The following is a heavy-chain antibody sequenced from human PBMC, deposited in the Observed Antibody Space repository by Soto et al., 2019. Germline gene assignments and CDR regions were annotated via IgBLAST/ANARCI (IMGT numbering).Heavy chain of an antibody. CDR2: IYSTGAA. V-gene: IGHV4-59*11. J-gene: IGHJ6*02. CDR3: AKWGDGMDV. CDR1: GAHFTAHY. D-gene: IGHD3-16*01. Sequence: PSETLSLTCTVSGAHFTAHYWSYIRQAPGKGLEWIGYIYSTGAAKYAASPQSRVSLSVDVSERQVFLTLRSVTPADSGIYFCAKWGDGMDVWGQGTTVTVSS.